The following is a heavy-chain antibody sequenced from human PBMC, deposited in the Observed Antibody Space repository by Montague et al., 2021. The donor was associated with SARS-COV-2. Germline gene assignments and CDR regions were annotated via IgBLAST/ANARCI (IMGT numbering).Heavy chain of an antibody. V-gene: IGHV6-1*01. CDR3: ARSQHCGGGRCYSLYWFDP. J-gene: IGHJ5*02. D-gene: IGHD2-15*01. Sequence: CAISGDSVSSNSAAWDWIRQSPSRVLEWLGRTYYRSQWYNDYAVSVGSRIAINPDTSKNHFSLQLDSVTPEDAAVYYCARSQHCGGGRCYSLYWFDPWGQGTLVIVSS. CDR2: TYYRSQWYN. CDR1: GDSVSSNSAA.